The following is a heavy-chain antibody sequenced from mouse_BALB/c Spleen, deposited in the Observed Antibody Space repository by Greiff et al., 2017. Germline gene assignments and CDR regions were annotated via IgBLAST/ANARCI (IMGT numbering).Heavy chain of an antibody. CDR2: INPSSGYT. D-gene: IGHD2-13*01. J-gene: IGHJ3*01. Sequence: VQLQQSGAELARPGASVKMSCKASGYTFTSYTMHWVKQRPGQGLEWIGYINPSSGYTNYNQKFKDKATLTADKSSSTAYMQLSSLTSEDSAVYYCASHYYDDSPGFAYWGQGTLVTVSA. CDR3: ASHYYDDSPGFAY. CDR1: GYTFTSYT. V-gene: IGHV1-4*01.